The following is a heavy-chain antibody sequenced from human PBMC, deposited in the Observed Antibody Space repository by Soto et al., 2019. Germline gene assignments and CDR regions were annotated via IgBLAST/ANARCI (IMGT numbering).Heavy chain of an antibody. CDR1: GFSFSNYT. D-gene: IGHD3-10*02. V-gene: IGHV3-23*01. CDR2: RTGSSINI. J-gene: IGHJ4*02. Sequence: GGSLRLSCAASGFSFSNYTLSWVRQAPGKGLEGISPRTGSSINIYYADSVKGRFAISRDNSRNTLYLQMHSLTAEDTAVYYCANGLATYVLLTHVYGGQATLVTVSS. CDR3: ANGLATYVLLTHVY.